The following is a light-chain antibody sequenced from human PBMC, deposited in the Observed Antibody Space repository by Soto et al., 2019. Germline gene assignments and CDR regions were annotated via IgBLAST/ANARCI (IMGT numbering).Light chain of an antibody. Sequence: DIQMTQSPSTLSASVGDRVNITCRASQSISIWLAWYQQKPGKAPKLLIYDASSLESGVPSRFSGSGSGTEFTLTISSLQPDDFATYYCQQYNSCPRTFGQVTEVDIK. V-gene: IGKV1-5*01. CDR1: QSISIW. CDR3: QQYNSCPRT. J-gene: IGKJ1*01. CDR2: DAS.